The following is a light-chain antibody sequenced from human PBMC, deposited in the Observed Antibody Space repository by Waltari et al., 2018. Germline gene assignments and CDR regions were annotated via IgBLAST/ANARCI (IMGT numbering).Light chain of an antibody. V-gene: IGKV1-33*01. CDR3: QQRRNWPPLT. CDR2: DAS. J-gene: IGKJ4*01. Sequence: DIQMTQSPSSLSASVGDRVTITCQASQGINKYLNWYQQKPGKPPNLLIYDASNLETGVPSMFSGSGSGRHFTITISSLQPEDIATYYCQQRRNWPPLTFGGGTKVE. CDR1: QGINKY.